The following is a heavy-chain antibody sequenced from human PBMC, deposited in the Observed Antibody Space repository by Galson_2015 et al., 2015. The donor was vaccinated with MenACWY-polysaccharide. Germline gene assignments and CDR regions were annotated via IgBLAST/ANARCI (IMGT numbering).Heavy chain of an antibody. CDR3: AKDDAAIGAVGYGVDV. Sequence: SLRLSCAASGFTFSNYGMPWVRQAPVKGLEWVAFIRYDGSKEYYGDSVRGRFTISRDNSKNTLYVQMNSLRPEDTGVYYCAKDDAAIGAVGYGVDVWGQGATVTVSS. J-gene: IGHJ6*02. D-gene: IGHD6-25*01. V-gene: IGHV3-30*02. CDR2: IRYDGSKE. CDR1: GFTFSNYG.